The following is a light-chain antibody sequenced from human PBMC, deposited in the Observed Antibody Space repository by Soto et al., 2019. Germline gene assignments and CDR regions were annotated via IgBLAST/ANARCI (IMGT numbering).Light chain of an antibody. J-gene: IGKJ1*01. V-gene: IGKV3-20*01. CDR1: QSVSSSY. CDR2: GAS. Sequence: EIVLTQSPGTLSLSPGERATLSCWASQSVSSSYLAWYQQKPGQAPRPLIYGASSRAIGIPDRFSGSGSGTDFTLTISRLEPEDFAVYYCQQYGSSPLTFGQGTKVEIK. CDR3: QQYGSSPLT.